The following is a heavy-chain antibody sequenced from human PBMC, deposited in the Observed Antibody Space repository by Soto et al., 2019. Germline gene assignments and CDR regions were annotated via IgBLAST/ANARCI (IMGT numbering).Heavy chain of an antibody. D-gene: IGHD3-16*02. CDR1: GYTFTSYD. V-gene: IGHV1-8*01. CDR2: MNPNSGNT. Sequence: ASVKVSCKASGYTFTSYDINWVRQATGQGLEWMGWMNPNSGNTGYAQKFQGRVTMTRNTSISTAYMELSSLRSEDTAVYYCARGRSHYIWGSYRKYYFDYWGQGTLVTVSS. CDR3: ARGRSHYIWGSYRKYYFDY. J-gene: IGHJ4*02.